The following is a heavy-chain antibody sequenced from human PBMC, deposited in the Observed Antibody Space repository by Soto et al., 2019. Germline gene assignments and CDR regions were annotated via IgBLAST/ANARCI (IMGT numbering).Heavy chain of an antibody. Sequence: LRLSCAASGFTFDDYAMHWVRQAPGKGLEWVSGISWNSGSIGYADSVKGRFTISRDNAKNSLYLQMNSLRAEDTALYYCAKDNGGNSGVFDYWGQGTLVTVSS. CDR2: ISWNSGSI. CDR1: GFTFDDYA. J-gene: IGHJ4*02. V-gene: IGHV3-9*01. CDR3: AKDNGGNSGVFDY. D-gene: IGHD2-21*02.